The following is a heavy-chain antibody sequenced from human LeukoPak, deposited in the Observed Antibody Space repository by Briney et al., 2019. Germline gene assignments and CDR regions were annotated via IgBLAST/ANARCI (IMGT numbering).Heavy chain of an antibody. V-gene: IGHV3-23*01. CDR3: ASPVFGGLATRGAFDY. D-gene: IGHD3-10*01. J-gene: IGHJ4*02. CDR1: GFTFSSSA. CDR2: ISGSDGST. Sequence: QPGGSLRLSCAASGFTFSSSAMSWVRLAPGKGLEWVSGISGSDGSTYYADSVKGRFTISRDNSKNTLYLQMNSLRADDTAVYYCASPVFGGLATRGAFDYWGQGTLVTVSS.